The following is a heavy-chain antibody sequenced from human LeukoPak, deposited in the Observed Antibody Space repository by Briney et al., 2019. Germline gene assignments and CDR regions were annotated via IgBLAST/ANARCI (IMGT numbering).Heavy chain of an antibody. D-gene: IGHD6-19*01. Sequence: HPGGSLRLSCAASGFTFSHFGMHWVRQTPGKGLEWVAFIRFDGTSEFYADSVKGRFTISRDNSKNTLYLQMNGLRVEDTAVYYCARGLFGGSGWYEKRFDPWGQGTLVTVSS. CDR1: GFTFSHFG. V-gene: IGHV3-30*02. J-gene: IGHJ5*02. CDR2: IRFDGTSE. CDR3: ARGLFGGSGWYEKRFDP.